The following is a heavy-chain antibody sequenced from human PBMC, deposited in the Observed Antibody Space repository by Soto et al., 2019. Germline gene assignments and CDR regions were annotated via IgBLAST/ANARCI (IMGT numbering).Heavy chain of an antibody. V-gene: IGHV1-2*02. D-gene: IGHD6-6*01. CDR2: INPNSGGT. J-gene: IGHJ6*02. Sequence: ASVKVSCKASGYTFTGYYMHWVRQAPGQGLEWMGWINPNSGGTNYAQKFQGRVTMTRGTSISTAYMGLSRLRSDDTAVYYCARDLYSSSSRLLYYYYGMDVWGQGTTVTVSS. CDR1: GYTFTGYY. CDR3: ARDLYSSSSRLLYYYYGMDV.